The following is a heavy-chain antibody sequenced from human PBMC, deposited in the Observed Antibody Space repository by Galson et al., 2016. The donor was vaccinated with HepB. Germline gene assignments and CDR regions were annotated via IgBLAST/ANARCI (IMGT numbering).Heavy chain of an antibody. Sequence: SLRLSCAASGFTFSDNYMSWIRQAPGKGLEWLSYISSSGTTIFYADSVKGRFTISRDSSKNTLNLEMDRLGADDTAVYYCARATADSHGYFDFWGQGTLVTVSS. J-gene: IGHJ4*02. CDR1: GFTFSDNY. CDR3: ARATADSHGYFDF. V-gene: IGHV3-11*04. D-gene: IGHD5-18*01. CDR2: ISSSGTTI.